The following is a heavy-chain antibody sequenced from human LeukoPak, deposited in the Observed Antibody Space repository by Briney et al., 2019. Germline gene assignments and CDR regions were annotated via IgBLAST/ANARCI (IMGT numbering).Heavy chain of an antibody. CDR2: IYSGGST. Sequence: GGPLRLSCAASGFTVSTYYMTWVRQAPGKGLECVSVIYSGGSTYYADSVKGRFTVSRDNSKNTLYLQMNSLRAEDTAMYYCARGLGYCTSTTCLLPFDYWGQGTLVTVSS. CDR1: GFTVSTYY. D-gene: IGHD2-2*01. J-gene: IGHJ4*02. V-gene: IGHV3-53*01. CDR3: ARGLGYCTSTTCLLPFDY.